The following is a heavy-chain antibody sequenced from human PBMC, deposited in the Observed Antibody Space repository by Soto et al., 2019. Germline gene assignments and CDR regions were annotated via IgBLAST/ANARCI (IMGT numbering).Heavy chain of an antibody. CDR3: ARDGDGYNN. V-gene: IGHV4-61*01. CDR2: IYSSGGT. J-gene: IGHJ4*02. Sequence: QVQLQESGPGLVKPSETLSLTCSVSGGSVTSGSYYWSWIRQPPGKGLGWIGYIYSSGGTSYNPSLKSRVTISVAASKNQSSLKLTSVTAADTAVYYCARDGDGYNNWGQGTLVTVSS. D-gene: IGHD5-12*01. CDR1: GGSVTSGSYY.